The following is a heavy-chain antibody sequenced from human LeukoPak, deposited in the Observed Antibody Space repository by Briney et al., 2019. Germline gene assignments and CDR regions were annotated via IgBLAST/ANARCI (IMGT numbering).Heavy chain of an antibody. CDR3: ATTPGGDTTGYYPWYFDL. D-gene: IGHD3-22*01. V-gene: IGHV3-21*01. CDR2: ISSGSIHI. CDR1: GFTFITYS. J-gene: IGHJ2*01. Sequence: PGGSLRLSCVASGFTFITYSMNWVRQAPGKGLEWVSSISSGSIHIYYAHSVQGRLTISNDNAKSSLYLQMNGLRAEDAAIYCCATTPGGDTTGYYPWYFDLWGRGTLVTVS.